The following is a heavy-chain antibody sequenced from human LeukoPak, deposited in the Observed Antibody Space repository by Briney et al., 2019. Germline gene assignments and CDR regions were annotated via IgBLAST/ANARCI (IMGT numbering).Heavy chain of an antibody. V-gene: IGHV4-34*01. CDR1: AGSFSGYY. J-gene: IGHJ6*02. D-gene: IGHD2-15*01. CDR2: INHSRST. CDR3: ARGVEDSFYYYYYDMDV. Sequence: SETLSLTCAVYAGSFSGYYWSWVRQPPEKGLEWIGEINHSRSTNYNPSLKSRVTISVDTSKNQFSLKLSSVTAADTAVYYCARGVEDSFYYYYYDMDVWGQGTTVTVSS.